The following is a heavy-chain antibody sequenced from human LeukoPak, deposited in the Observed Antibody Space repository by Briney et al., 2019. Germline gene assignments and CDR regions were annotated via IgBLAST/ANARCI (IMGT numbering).Heavy chain of an antibody. V-gene: IGHV3-7*01. J-gene: IGHJ6*02. CDR1: GFTVSSNY. CDR3: ARDPQSSGSYYPYYYGMDV. CDR2: IKQDGSEK. Sequence: GGSLRLSCAASGFTVSSNYMSWVRQAPGKGLEWVANIKQDGSEKYYVDSVKGRFTISRDNGKNSLYLQMNSLRAEDTAVYYCARDPQSSGSYYPYYYGMDVWGQGTTVTVSS. D-gene: IGHD1-26*01.